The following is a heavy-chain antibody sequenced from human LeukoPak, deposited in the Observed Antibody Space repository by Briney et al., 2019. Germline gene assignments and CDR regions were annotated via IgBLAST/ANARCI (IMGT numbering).Heavy chain of an antibody. V-gene: IGHV3-30*02. CDR1: GFTFSSYA. CDR3: ARGVTMVRGVIMDYYYMDV. CDR2: IRNDGSNK. D-gene: IGHD3-10*01. Sequence: GGSLRLSCAASGFTFSSYAMHWVRQAPGKGLEWVTFIRNDGSNKYYADSVKGRFTISRDNSKNTLYLQMNSLRAEDTAVYYCARGVTMVRGVIMDYYYMDVWGKGTTVTISS. J-gene: IGHJ6*03.